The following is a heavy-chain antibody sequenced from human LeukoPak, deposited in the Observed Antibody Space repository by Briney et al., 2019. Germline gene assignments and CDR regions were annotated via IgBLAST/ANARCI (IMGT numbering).Heavy chain of an antibody. CDR1: GFTFSIYA. CDR3: AGDRRYDSSGYFQH. Sequence: GRSLRLSCAASGFTFSIYAMSWDRQAPGKGLEWVSAISGSGGNTYYADSVKGRFTISRDNSKNTLDLQMNSLRAEDTAMYYCAGDRRYDSSGYFQHWGQGTLVAVSS. D-gene: IGHD3-22*01. J-gene: IGHJ1*01. CDR2: ISGSGGNT. V-gene: IGHV3-23*01.